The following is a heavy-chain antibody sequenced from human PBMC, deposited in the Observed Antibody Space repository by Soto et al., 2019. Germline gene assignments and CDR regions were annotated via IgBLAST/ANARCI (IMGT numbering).Heavy chain of an antibody. Sequence: QVQLVQSGGEVKKPGASVKVSCKASGYAFTTYGITWVRQAPGQGLEWMGWISPYNGHTSYAQNLQDRVTLTTDTTPATAYRELRSLRSDDTAVYYCQRGGTTGTTGLVDFWGQGTLVTVSS. J-gene: IGHJ4*02. D-gene: IGHD1-1*01. CDR2: ISPYNGHT. CDR3: QRGGTTGTTGLVDF. V-gene: IGHV1-18*01. CDR1: GYAFTTYG.